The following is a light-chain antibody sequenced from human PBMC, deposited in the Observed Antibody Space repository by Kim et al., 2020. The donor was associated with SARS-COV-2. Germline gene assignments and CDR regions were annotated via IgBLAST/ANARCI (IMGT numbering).Light chain of an antibody. Sequence: SSELTQDPAVSVALGQTVRITCQGDSLRSYYATWYQQKPGQAPKVVIYGKDNRPSGVPVRFSGSRSGTTAYLTITGTQAGDEADYYCNSRDSNDYVVFGG. CDR1: SLRSYY. CDR2: GKD. J-gene: IGLJ2*01. CDR3: NSRDSNDYVV. V-gene: IGLV3-19*01.